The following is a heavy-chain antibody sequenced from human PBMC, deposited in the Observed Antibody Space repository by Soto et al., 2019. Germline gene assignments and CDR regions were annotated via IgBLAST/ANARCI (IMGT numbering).Heavy chain of an antibody. V-gene: IGHV4-59*08. Sequence: SETLSLACTVSGGSISNYYWGWIRQSPGKGLEWIGYIYYSGSTNYDPSHKSRVTMSVDTSKNQFSLKLSAVTAADTAVYYCLRRFCSGSSCYSGFDYWGQGTLVTVSS. CDR2: IYYSGST. J-gene: IGHJ4*02. D-gene: IGHD2-15*01. CDR1: GGSISNYY. CDR3: LRRFCSGSSCYSGFDY.